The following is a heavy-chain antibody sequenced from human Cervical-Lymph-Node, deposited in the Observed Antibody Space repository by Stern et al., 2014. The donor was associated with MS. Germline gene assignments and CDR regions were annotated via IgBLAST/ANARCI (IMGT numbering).Heavy chain of an antibody. Sequence: QVQLVESGAEVKKPGSSVKVSCKASGGTFSSYAISWVRQAPGQGLEWMGGIIPIFGTATYAQKFQGRVTITADESTSTAYMELSSLRSEDTAVYYCARAPEYSSSSGEGFDYWGQGTLVTVSS. D-gene: IGHD6-6*01. J-gene: IGHJ4*02. V-gene: IGHV1-69*01. CDR3: ARAPEYSSSSGEGFDY. CDR1: GGTFSSYA. CDR2: IIPIFGTA.